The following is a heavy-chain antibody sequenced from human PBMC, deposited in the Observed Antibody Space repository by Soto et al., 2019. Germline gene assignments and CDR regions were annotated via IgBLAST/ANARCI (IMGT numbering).Heavy chain of an antibody. CDR2: INHSGST. D-gene: IGHD6-6*01. CDR1: GGSFSGYY. J-gene: IGHJ3*02. CDR3: ARGLSIAAHDAFDI. V-gene: IGHV4-34*01. Sequence: SETLSLTCAVYGGSFSGYYWSWIRQPPGKGLEWIGEINHSGSTNYNPSLKSRVTVSVDTSKNQFSLKLSSVTAADTAVYYCARGLSIAAHDAFDIWGQGTMVTVSS.